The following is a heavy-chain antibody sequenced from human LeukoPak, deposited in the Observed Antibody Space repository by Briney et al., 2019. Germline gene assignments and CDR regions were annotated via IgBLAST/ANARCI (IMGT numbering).Heavy chain of an antibody. CDR2: LSASGGST. Sequence: GGSLRLSCAASGFTFSSYAMTWVRQSPGKGLEWVSALSASGGSTYYTNSVKGRFTISRDNSKKTLDLEMSSLRGEDTAVYYCAKGSGAYPDNFDSWGQGTLVTVSS. D-gene: IGHD3-3*01. V-gene: IGHV3-23*01. CDR3: AKGSGAYPDNFDS. CDR1: GFTFSSYA. J-gene: IGHJ4*02.